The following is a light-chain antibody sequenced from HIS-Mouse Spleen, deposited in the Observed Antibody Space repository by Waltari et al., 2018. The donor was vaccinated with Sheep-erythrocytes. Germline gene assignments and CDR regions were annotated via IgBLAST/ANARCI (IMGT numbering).Light chain of an antibody. V-gene: IGLV2-8*01. CDR3: CSYAGSYNHV. Sequence: QSALTQPPSASGSPGQSVTISCTGPSSDVGGYTYVSWYQQHPGKAPKLMIYEVSKRPSGVPDRFSGSKSGNTASLTISGLQAEDEADYYCCSYAGSYNHVFATGTKVTVL. J-gene: IGLJ1*01. CDR1: SSDVGGYTY. CDR2: EVS.